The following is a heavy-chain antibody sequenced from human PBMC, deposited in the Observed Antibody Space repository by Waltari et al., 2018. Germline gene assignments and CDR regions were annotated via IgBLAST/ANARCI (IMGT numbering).Heavy chain of an antibody. CDR1: GGSITSSSYY. D-gene: IGHD6-19*01. CDR3: ARGHSSGWTDY. V-gene: IGHV4-39*01. Sequence: QLQLQESGPGLVKPSETLSLTCTVSGGSITSSSYYWGWIRQPPGKGLEWIGSVYYSGSTDYNPSLKSRVTISVDASKNQFSLKLSSVTAADTAVYYCARGHSSGWTDYWGQGTLVTVSS. CDR2: VYYSGST. J-gene: IGHJ4*02.